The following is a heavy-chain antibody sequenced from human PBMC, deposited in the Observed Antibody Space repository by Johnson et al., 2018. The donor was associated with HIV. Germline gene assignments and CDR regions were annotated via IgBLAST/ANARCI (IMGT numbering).Heavy chain of an antibody. CDR1: GFTFSRYW. J-gene: IGHJ3*02. V-gene: IGHV3-7*03. CDR2: IKQDGSER. Sequence: MLLVESGGGLVQPGGSLRLSCAASGFTFSRYWMHWVRQAPGKGLVWVANIKQDGSERYYVDSVKGRFTISRDKAKNSLYLQMKSLRAEDTALYHCAREGAWEVRPGAFDIWGQGTMVTVSS. CDR3: AREGAWEVRPGAFDI. D-gene: IGHD1-26*01.